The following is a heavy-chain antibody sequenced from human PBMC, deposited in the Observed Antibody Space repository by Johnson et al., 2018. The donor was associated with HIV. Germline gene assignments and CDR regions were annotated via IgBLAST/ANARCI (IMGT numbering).Heavy chain of an antibody. Sequence: VQLVESGGGVVQPGRSLRLSCAASGFTVSSNYMSWVRQAPGKGLEWVSVIYSGGSTYYADSVKGRFTISRDNSKNTLYLQMNSLRAEDTAVYYCARDPSGSYAEVTPDARFDIWGQWTMVTVSS. D-gene: IGHD1-26*01. CDR1: GFTVSSNY. V-gene: IGHV3-66*01. CDR2: IYSGGST. CDR3: ARDPSGSYAEVTPDARFDI. J-gene: IGHJ3*02.